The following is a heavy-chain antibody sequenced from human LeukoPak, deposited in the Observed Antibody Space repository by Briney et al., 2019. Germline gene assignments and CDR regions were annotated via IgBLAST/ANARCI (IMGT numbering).Heavy chain of an antibody. CDR2: IYYSGST. CDR1: GGSISSYY. D-gene: IGHD3-10*01. CDR3: ASLNRGVIISSPYYFDY. Sequence: SETLSLTCIVSGGSISSYYWSWIRQPPGKGLEWIGYIYYSGSTNYKPSLKSRVTISVDTSKNQFSLKLSSVTAADTAVYYCASLNRGVIISSPYYFDYWGQGTLVTVSS. J-gene: IGHJ4*02. V-gene: IGHV4-59*12.